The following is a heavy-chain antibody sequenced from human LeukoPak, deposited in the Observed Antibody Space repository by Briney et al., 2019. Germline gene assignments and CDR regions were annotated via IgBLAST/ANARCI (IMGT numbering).Heavy chain of an antibody. Sequence: AGGSLRLSCAASGLTFSSYAMSWVRQAPGKGLEWVSAISGSGGSTYYADSVKGRFTISRDNSKNTLYLQMNSLRAEDTAVYYCAKDVVVGATRGHFDYWGQGTLVTVSS. CDR2: ISGSGGST. CDR3: AKDVVVGATRGHFDY. D-gene: IGHD1-26*01. V-gene: IGHV3-23*01. J-gene: IGHJ4*02. CDR1: GLTFSSYA.